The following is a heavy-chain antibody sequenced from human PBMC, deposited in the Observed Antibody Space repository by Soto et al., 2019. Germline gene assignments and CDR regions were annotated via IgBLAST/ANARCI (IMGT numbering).Heavy chain of an antibody. D-gene: IGHD3-10*01. CDR1: GDSFSRYY. V-gene: IGHV4-4*07. CDR2: IYPSGTT. CDR3: ARDDYGQAGMDV. Sequence: SETLSLTCNVSGDSFSRYYWSLIRQPAGKGLEWIGRIYPSGTTNYNPSLKSRLTLSRDASKKQFSLSLRSVTAADTAVYFCARDDYGQAGMDVWGQGTTVTVSS. J-gene: IGHJ6*02.